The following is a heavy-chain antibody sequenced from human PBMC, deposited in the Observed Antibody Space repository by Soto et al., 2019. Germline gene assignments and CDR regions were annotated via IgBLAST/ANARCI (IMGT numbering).Heavy chain of an antibody. CDR1: GFTFSSYD. V-gene: IGHV3-13*01. CDR3: GRGTLDAIDI. J-gene: IGHJ3*02. Sequence: EVQLVESGGDLEQPGGSLRLSCAASGFTFSSYDMHWVRQATGRGLEWVSAIGTAGDTYYSGSVKGRFTISRENAKNSLYLQMNSLRDGDTAVYYCGRGTLDAIDIWGQGTMVTVSS. CDR2: IGTAGDT.